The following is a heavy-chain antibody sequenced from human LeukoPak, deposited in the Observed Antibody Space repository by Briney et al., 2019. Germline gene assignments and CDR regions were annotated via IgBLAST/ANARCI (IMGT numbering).Heavy chain of an antibody. CDR1: GGSFSGYY. Sequence: SETLSLTCAVYGGSFSGYYWSWIRQPPGKGLEWIGEINHSGSTNYNPSLKSRVTISVDTSKNQFSLKLSSVTAADTAVYYCARGPKMITMIVVVKTYYFDHWGQGTLVTVSS. CDR3: ARGPKMITMIVVVKTYYFDH. D-gene: IGHD3-22*01. J-gene: IGHJ4*02. V-gene: IGHV4-34*01. CDR2: INHSGST.